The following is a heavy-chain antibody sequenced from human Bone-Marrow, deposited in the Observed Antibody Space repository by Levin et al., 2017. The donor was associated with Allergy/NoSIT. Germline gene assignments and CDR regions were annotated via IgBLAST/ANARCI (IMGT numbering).Heavy chain of an antibody. CDR1: GFTFSSYA. Sequence: GGSLRLSCAASGFTFSSYAMTWVRQAPGKGLEWISGLSGRGETTYYADSAKGRFTISRDNDKNTLFLQMNSLRTEATALFYCAKWVRGSDGGWFFDFWGRGTLVTVSS. J-gene: IGHJ2*01. D-gene: IGHD3-16*01. CDR3: AKWVRGSDGGWFFDF. V-gene: IGHV3-23*01. CDR2: LSGRGETT.